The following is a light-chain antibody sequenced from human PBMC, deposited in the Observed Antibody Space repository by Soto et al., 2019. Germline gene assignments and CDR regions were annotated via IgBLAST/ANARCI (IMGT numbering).Light chain of an antibody. Sequence: RQPLAKLSVSRGEAANLTSKAIQRVGSNFLAWYQQKPGQPPRLLIYGISTRAAGIPDRFSVSGSGTDFALTISSRDPEDAALHYCQQRSTGLGITFGEGTRLEIK. CDR1: QRVGSNF. V-gene: IGKV3D-20*02. CDR3: QQRSTGLGIT. J-gene: IGKJ5*01. CDR2: GIS.